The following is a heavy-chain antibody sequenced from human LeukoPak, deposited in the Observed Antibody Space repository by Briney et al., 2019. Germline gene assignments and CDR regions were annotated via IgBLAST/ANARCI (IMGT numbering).Heavy chain of an antibody. Sequence: GGSLRLSCEASGFTFSAYAMTWVRQAPGKGLEWVSSIGSDNKPHYSESVKGRFAISRDNAKNSLYLQMNSLRAEDTAVYYCARGDYRPAMAGEPFDYWGQGTLVTVSS. V-gene: IGHV3-69-1*02. CDR1: GFTFSAYA. D-gene: IGHD6-19*01. CDR3: ARGDYRPAMAGEPFDY. J-gene: IGHJ4*02. CDR2: IGSDNKP.